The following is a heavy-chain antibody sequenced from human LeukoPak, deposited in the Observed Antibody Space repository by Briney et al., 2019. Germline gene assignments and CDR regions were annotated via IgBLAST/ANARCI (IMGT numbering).Heavy chain of an antibody. V-gene: IGHV3-23*01. CDR2: ISNNGGYT. CDR1: GFTFSSSA. J-gene: IGHJ4*02. Sequence: GGSLRLSCAASGFTFSSSAMSWVRQAPGKGLEWVSAISNNGGYTYYADSVQGRFTISRDNSKSTVYLQMNSLRADDTAVYYCVKSRRVGANQRGLFDYWGQGTLVTVSP. CDR3: VKSRRVGANQRGLFDY. D-gene: IGHD1-26*01.